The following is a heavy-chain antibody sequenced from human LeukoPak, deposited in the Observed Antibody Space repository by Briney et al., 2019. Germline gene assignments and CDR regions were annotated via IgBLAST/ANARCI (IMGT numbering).Heavy chain of an antibody. V-gene: IGHV1-8*03. CDR3: ARARPITIFGVVRSTWFDY. CDR1: GYTFTSYD. Sequence: ASVKVSCKASGYTFTSYDINWVRQATGQGLEWMGWMNPNSGNTGYAQKFQGRVTITRNTSISTAYMELSSLRSEDTAVYYCARARPITIFGVVRSTWFDYWGQGTLVTVSS. D-gene: IGHD3-3*01. CDR2: MNPNSGNT. J-gene: IGHJ4*02.